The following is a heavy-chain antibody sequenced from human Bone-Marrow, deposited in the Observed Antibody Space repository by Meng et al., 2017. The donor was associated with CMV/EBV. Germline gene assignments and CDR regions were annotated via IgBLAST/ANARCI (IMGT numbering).Heavy chain of an antibody. D-gene: IGHD3-10*01. CDR3: ARDRWSITMVRGVITDPYFDY. J-gene: IGHJ4*02. Sequence: GESLKISCAASGFTFSSYWMSWVRQAPGKGLEWVSYISSSGSTIYYADSVKGRFTISRDNAKNSLYLQMNSLRAEDTAVYYCARDRWSITMVRGVITDPYFDYWGQGTLVTVSS. V-gene: IGHV3-48*04. CDR1: GFTFSSYW. CDR2: ISSSGSTI.